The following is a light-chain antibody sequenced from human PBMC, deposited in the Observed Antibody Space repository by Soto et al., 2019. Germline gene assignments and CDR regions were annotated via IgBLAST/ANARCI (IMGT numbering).Light chain of an antibody. CDR1: QGIGDT. J-gene: IGKJ4*01. Sequence: EVVLTQSPATLSVSPWEGVTLSCRASQGIGDTLAWYQHKPGQTPRLLIYDTSARATGVPARFSGSGSGTEFNLTISSLKSEDFAVYFCQQYDDWLRLTFGGGTKVDIK. V-gene: IGKV3-15*01. CDR3: QQYDDWLRLT. CDR2: DTS.